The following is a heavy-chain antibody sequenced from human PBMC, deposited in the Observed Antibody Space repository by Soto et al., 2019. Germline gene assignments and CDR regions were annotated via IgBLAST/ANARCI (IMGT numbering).Heavy chain of an antibody. Sequence: QVQLQQWGAGLLKPSETLSLTCAVYGGSFSGYYWSWIRQPPGKGLEWIGEINHSGSTNYNPSLKSRVTISVDTSKNQFSRRLGSVTAADTAVYYCARGIVVVPAATRHFDYWGQGTLVTVSS. CDR2: INHSGST. CDR1: GGSFSGYY. J-gene: IGHJ4*02. V-gene: IGHV4-34*01. CDR3: ARGIVVVPAATRHFDY. D-gene: IGHD2-2*01.